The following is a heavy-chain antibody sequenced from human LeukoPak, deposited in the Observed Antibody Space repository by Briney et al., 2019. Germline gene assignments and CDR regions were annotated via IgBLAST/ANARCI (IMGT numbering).Heavy chain of an antibody. CDR2: IYYSGST. J-gene: IGHJ4*02. Sequence: PSETLSLTCTVSGGSIDSSSHYWGWIRQPPGMGLEWIGNIYYSGSTNYNPSLKSRVTISVDTSKNQFSLKLSSVTASDTAIFYCARQGGWGGAASLIEYWGQGTLVTVSS. V-gene: IGHV4-39*01. CDR1: GGSIDSSSHY. D-gene: IGHD1-26*01. CDR3: ARQGGWGGAASLIEY.